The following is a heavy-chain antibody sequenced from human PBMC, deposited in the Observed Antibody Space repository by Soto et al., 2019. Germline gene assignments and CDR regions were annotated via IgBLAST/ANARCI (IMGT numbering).Heavy chain of an antibody. CDR3: ARADYYDSSGYLGY. J-gene: IGHJ4*02. V-gene: IGHV3-33*01. Sequence: GGSLRLSCAASGFTFSSYGMHWVRQAPGKGLEWVAVIWYDGSNKYYADSVKGRFTISRDNSKNTLCLQMNSLRAEDTAVYYCARADYYDSSGYLGYWGQGTLVTVSS. CDR2: IWYDGSNK. CDR1: GFTFSSYG. D-gene: IGHD3-22*01.